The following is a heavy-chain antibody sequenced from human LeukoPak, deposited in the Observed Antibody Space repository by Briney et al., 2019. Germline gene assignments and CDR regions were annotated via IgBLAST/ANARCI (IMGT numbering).Heavy chain of an antibody. V-gene: IGHV3-23*01. CDR2: ISASAGSA. J-gene: IGHJ3*02. D-gene: IGHD3-10*01. Sequence: GGSLRLSCEVSGFTFSNYAMNWVRQASGKGLEWVSSISASAGSAVYGDSVKGRFTISRVNAENTLYLRMNSLRADDTAIYYCVKDQRSGEYDYGWGPFDIWGQGIMVTVSS. CDR3: VKDQRSGEYDYGWGPFDI. CDR1: GFTFSNYA.